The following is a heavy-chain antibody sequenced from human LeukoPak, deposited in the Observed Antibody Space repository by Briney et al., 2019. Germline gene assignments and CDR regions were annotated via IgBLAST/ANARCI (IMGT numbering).Heavy chain of an antibody. CDR3: ARDLDVDTAMVTNYYGMDV. CDR2: TYHRSKWYN. J-gene: IGHJ6*02. Sequence: SQTLSLTCAISGDSVSSNSAAWNWIRQSPSRGLEWLGRTYHRSKWYNDYAVSVKSRITINPDTSKNQFSLQLNSVTPEDTAVYYCARDLDVDTAMVTNYYGMDVWGQGTTVTVSS. V-gene: IGHV6-1*01. CDR1: GDSVSSNSAA. D-gene: IGHD5-18*01.